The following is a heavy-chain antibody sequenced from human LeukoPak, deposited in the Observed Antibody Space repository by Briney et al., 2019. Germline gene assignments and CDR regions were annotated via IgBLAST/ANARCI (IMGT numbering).Heavy chain of an antibody. V-gene: IGHV3-66*01. J-gene: IGHJ5*02. CDR2: IYSGGST. CDR1: GFTVSSNY. D-gene: IGHD6-19*01. CDR3: ARDRRSSGWYLWVDP. Sequence: GGSLRLSCAASGFTVSSNYMSWVRQAPGKGLEWVSVIYSGGSTYYADSVKGRFTISRDNSKNTLYLQMNSLRAEDTAVYYCARDRRSSGWYLWVDPWGQGTLVTVSS.